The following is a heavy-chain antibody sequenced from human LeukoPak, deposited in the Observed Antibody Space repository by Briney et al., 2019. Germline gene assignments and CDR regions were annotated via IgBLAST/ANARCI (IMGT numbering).Heavy chain of an antibody. Sequence: PGGSPRLSCAASGLTFNNYGMHWVRQAPGKGLEWVAVISYDGSTKYYADSVKGRFTISRDNSKKTLYLQKNSLRAEDTAVYYCAKGDEYNNGALGGMDVWGQGTTVTVSS. D-gene: IGHD5-18*01. V-gene: IGHV3-30*18. CDR2: ISYDGSTK. J-gene: IGHJ6*02. CDR3: AKGDEYNNGALGGMDV. CDR1: GLTFNNYG.